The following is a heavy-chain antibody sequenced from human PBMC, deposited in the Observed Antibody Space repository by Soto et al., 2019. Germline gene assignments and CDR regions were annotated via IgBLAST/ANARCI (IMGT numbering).Heavy chain of an antibody. Sequence: SGPTLVNPTQNLTLTCTFSGLSLSTTGVGVGWIRQPPGKALEWLALIYWDDDKRYSPSLKSRLTITKDTSKNQVVLTMTNMDPVDTATYYCVQSRCGGDCLQSYSAHSYYGLDVWGQGTTVTVS. J-gene: IGHJ6*02. V-gene: IGHV2-5*02. D-gene: IGHD2-21*02. CDR3: VQSRCGGDCLQSYSAHSYYGLDV. CDR1: GLSLSTTGVG. CDR2: IYWDDDK.